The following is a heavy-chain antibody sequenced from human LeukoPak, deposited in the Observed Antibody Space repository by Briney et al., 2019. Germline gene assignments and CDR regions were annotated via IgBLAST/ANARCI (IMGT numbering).Heavy chain of an antibody. CDR2: FDPEDGET. D-gene: IGHD2-2*01. V-gene: IGHV1-24*01. Sequence: ASVKVSCKVSGYTLTELSMHWVRQARGKGLEWMGGFDPEDGETIYAQKFQGRVTMTEDTSTDTAYMELSSLRSEDTAVYYCATQVPANGGNWFDPWGQGTLVTVSS. J-gene: IGHJ5*02. CDR3: ATQVPANGGNWFDP. CDR1: GYTLTELS.